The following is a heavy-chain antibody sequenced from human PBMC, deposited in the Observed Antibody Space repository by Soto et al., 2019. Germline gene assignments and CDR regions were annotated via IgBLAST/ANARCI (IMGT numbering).Heavy chain of an antibody. J-gene: IGHJ4*02. CDR1: GVTFSSYA. CDR2: ISGSGGNT. V-gene: IGHV3-23*01. Sequence: EVQLLESGVGLVQPGGSLRLSCAASGVTFSSYAMRWVRQAPVKGLEWVSAISGSGGNTYYADSVKGRFTISRDNSKNTLYLQMNSLRAADTAVEYCAIRGSGSYVDYWGQGTLVTVSS. D-gene: IGHD2-15*01. CDR3: AIRGSGSYVDY.